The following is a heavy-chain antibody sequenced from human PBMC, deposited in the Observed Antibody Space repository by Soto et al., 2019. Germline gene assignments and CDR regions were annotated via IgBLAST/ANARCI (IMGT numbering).Heavy chain of an antibody. CDR1: GGSISSYY. D-gene: IGHD6-13*01. V-gene: IGHV4-4*07. CDR2: IYTSGST. Sequence: PSETLSLTCTVSGGSISSYYWSWIRQPAGKGLEWIGRIYTSGSTNYNPSLKSRVTMSVDTSKNQFSLKLSSVTAADTAVYYCARGSIAAAGDWFDPWGQGTLVTVPQ. CDR3: ARGSIAAAGDWFDP. J-gene: IGHJ5*02.